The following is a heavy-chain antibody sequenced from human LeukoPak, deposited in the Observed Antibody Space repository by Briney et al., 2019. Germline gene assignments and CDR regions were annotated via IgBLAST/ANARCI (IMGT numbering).Heavy chain of an antibody. J-gene: IGHJ4*02. CDR1: GFTFSSYA. D-gene: IGHD3-16*02. Sequence: GGSLRLSCAASGFTFSSYAMSWVRQAPGKGLEWVSAISGSGGSTYYADSVKGRFTISRDNSKNTLYLQMNSLRAEDTAVYYCAKDSSVRHVWGSYRQRAPDYWGQGTLVTVSS. CDR2: ISGSGGST. CDR3: AKDSSVRHVWGSYRQRAPDY. V-gene: IGHV3-23*01.